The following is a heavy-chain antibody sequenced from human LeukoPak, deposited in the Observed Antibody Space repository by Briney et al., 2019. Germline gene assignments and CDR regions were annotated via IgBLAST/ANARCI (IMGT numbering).Heavy chain of an antibody. V-gene: IGHV4-61*02. CDR2: IYTSGST. CDR3: ARVYCSGGSCSFDY. J-gene: IGHJ4*02. Sequence: SQTLSLTCTVSGGSISSGGYYWSWIRQHPGKGLEWIGRIYTSGSTNYNPSLKSRVTMSVDTSKNQFSLKLSSVTAADTAVYYCARVYCSGGSCSFDYWGQGTLVTVSS. CDR1: GGSISSGGYY. D-gene: IGHD2-15*01.